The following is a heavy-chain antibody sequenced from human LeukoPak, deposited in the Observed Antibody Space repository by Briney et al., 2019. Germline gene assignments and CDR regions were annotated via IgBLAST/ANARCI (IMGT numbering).Heavy chain of an antibody. Sequence: PGGSLRLSCAASGFTFSSYSMNWGRQAPGKGLEWVSSISSSSSYIYYADSVKGRFTISRDNAKNSLYLQMNSLRAEDTAVYYCARGSRVLRFLEWFPYYFDYWGQGTLVTVSS. CDR2: ISSSSSYI. J-gene: IGHJ4*02. CDR1: GFTFSSYS. D-gene: IGHD3-3*01. CDR3: ARGSRVLRFLEWFPYYFDY. V-gene: IGHV3-21*01.